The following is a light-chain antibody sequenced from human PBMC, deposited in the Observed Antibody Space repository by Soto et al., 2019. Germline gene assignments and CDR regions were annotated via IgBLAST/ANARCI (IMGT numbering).Light chain of an antibody. Sequence: QSVLTQPASVSGSPGQSITISCTGTSSDVGGYNYVSWYQQHPGKAPKLMIYDVSNRPSGVSNRFSGSKSGNTASLTISGLQVEDEADYYCISYTSSSTRVFGTGTKDTVL. CDR3: ISYTSSSTRV. J-gene: IGLJ1*01. CDR2: DVS. CDR1: SSDVGGYNY. V-gene: IGLV2-14*01.